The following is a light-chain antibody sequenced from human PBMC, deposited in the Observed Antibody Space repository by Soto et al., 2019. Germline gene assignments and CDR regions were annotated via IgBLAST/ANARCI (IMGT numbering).Light chain of an antibody. CDR1: QSVSSN. CDR3: QQYGYSSWT. CDR2: GAS. J-gene: IGKJ1*01. Sequence: EIVMTQSPATLSVSPGERATLSCRASQSVSSNLAWYQQKPGQAPRLLIYGASTRATGIPARFSGSGSGTEFTLTIRSLQSEDFAVYYCQQYGYSSWTFGQGTKVDIK. V-gene: IGKV3-15*01.